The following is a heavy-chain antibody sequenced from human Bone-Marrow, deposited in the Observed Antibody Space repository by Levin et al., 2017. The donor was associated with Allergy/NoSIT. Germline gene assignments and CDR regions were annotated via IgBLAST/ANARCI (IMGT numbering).Heavy chain of an antibody. J-gene: IGHJ5*02. CDR3: ARAGNNWDRIWFDP. CDR2: VYYTGST. Sequence: SETLSLTCTVSGGSIGNYYWAWIRQSPGKELQYLGYVYYTGSTNYNPSLKSRLTISLDTSKNQFSLELTSVTAADTAVYFCARAGNNWDRIWFDPWGQGTLVTVSS. CDR1: GGSIGNYY. V-gene: IGHV4-59*01. D-gene: IGHD1-1*01.